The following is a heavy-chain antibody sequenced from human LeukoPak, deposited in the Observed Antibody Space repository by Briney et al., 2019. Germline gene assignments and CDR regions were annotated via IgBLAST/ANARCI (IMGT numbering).Heavy chain of an antibody. V-gene: IGHV3-21*01. Sequence: PGGSLRLSCAASGFPFSAYSMNWVRRAPGKGLEWVSSISGSSAYVYYADSVKGRFTVSRDNAKNSLYLQMSSLRAEDTAAYYCAKAYYDSSGYSYYFDYWGQGTPVTVSS. CDR2: ISGSSAYV. CDR1: GFPFSAYS. J-gene: IGHJ4*02. D-gene: IGHD3-22*01. CDR3: AKAYYDSSGYSYYFDY.